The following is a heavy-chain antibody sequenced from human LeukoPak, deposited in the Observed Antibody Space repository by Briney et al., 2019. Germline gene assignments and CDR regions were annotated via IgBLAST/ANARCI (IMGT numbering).Heavy chain of an antibody. CDR3: ARLLNNDRSGDPDTFDI. J-gene: IGHJ3*02. V-gene: IGHV4-59*11. Sequence: SETLSLTCSVSSGSISFHYWSWIRQPPGKGRKWLGFIYYSGTTRYNPSLRGRVTMPADTSKNHFSLELTSVTAADTAVYYCARLLNNDRSGDPDTFDIWGQGTVVTVSS. CDR1: SGSISFHY. CDR2: IYYSGTT. D-gene: IGHD3-22*01.